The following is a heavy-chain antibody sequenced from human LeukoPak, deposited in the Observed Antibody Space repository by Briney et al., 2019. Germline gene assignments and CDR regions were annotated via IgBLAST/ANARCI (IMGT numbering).Heavy chain of an antibody. CDR2: ISSSSSYI. V-gene: IGHV3-21*01. CDR1: GFTFSSYS. J-gene: IGHJ4*02. Sequence: GGSLRLSCAASGFTFSSYSMNWVRQAPGKGLEWVSSISSSSSYIYYADSVKGRFTISRDNAKNSLYLQMNSLRAEDTAVYYCARGFRYFDWLFATFDYWGQGTLVTVSS. CDR3: ARGFRYFDWLFATFDY. D-gene: IGHD3-9*01.